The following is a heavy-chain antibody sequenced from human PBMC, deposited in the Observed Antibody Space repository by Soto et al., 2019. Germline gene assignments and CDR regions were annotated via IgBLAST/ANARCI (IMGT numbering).Heavy chain of an antibody. J-gene: IGHJ4*02. V-gene: IGHV2-5*01. CDR2: IYWNDVK. Sequence: QITLKESGPTLVKPTQTLTLTCTFSGFSLSTSGVGVGWIRQPPGKALEWLALIYWNDVKRYSTSLKSRITITKDTSKNQVVLTMTNMDPVDTATYYCAHSAIYTRTWFYFDYWGQGTLVTVSS. CDR1: GFSLSTSGVG. D-gene: IGHD6-13*01. CDR3: AHSAIYTRTWFYFDY.